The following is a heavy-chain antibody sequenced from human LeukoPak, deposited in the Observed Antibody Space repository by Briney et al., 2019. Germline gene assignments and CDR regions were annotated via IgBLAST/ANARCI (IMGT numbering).Heavy chain of an antibody. Sequence: SETLSLTCTVSGGSISSYYWSWIRQPPGKGLEWIGYIYYSGSTNYNPSLKSRVTISVDTSKNQFSLKLSSVTAADTAVYYCARDQSGIGFDYWGQGTLVTVSS. V-gene: IGHV4-59*12. J-gene: IGHJ4*02. D-gene: IGHD3-10*01. CDR2: IYYSGST. CDR3: ARDQSGIGFDY. CDR1: GGSISSYY.